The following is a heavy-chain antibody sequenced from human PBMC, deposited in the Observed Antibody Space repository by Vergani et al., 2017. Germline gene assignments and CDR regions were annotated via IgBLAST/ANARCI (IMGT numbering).Heavy chain of an antibody. Sequence: QVQLVQSGAEVKKPGASVKVSCKVSGYTLTELSMHWVRQAPGKGLEWMGGFDPEDGETIYAQKFQGRVTMTRDTSISTAYMELSRLRSDDTAVYYCAREGERGDGYHNPGGRQFDPWGQGTLVTVSS. V-gene: IGHV1-24*01. J-gene: IGHJ5*02. D-gene: IGHD5-24*01. CDR3: AREGERGDGYHNPGGRQFDP. CDR1: GYTLTELS. CDR2: FDPEDGET.